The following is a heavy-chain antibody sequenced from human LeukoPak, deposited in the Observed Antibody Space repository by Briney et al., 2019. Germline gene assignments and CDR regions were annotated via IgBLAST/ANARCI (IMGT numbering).Heavy chain of an antibody. D-gene: IGHD3-9*01. CDR1: GFTFSSYW. Sequence: GGSLRLSCVASGFTFSSYWMGWVRQAPGKGLEWVANIQQDGSEIFYVDSVRGRFTISRDNSKNTLYLQMNSLRAEDTAVYYCARDQLRYFGEGEFDYWGQGTLVTVSS. V-gene: IGHV3-7*01. CDR2: IQQDGSEI. CDR3: ARDQLRYFGEGEFDY. J-gene: IGHJ4*02.